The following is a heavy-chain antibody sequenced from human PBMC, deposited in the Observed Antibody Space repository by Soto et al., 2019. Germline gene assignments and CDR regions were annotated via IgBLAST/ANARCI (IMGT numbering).Heavy chain of an antibody. Sequence: PGGSLRLSCAASGFSVSLNYMSWVRQAPGKGLEWVSVIYSGGTTFYADSVKGRFTISRDSSSTTLFLQRDSLRADDTAVYFCARAGVDIDLYYYYYALAVWGQGTAVPVSS. CDR2: IYSGGTT. V-gene: IGHV3-66*01. D-gene: IGHD5-12*01. CDR1: GFSVSLNY. J-gene: IGHJ6*02. CDR3: ARAGVDIDLYYYYYALAV.